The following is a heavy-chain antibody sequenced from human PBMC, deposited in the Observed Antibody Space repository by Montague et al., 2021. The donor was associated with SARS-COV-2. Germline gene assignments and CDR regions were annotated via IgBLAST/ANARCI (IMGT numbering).Heavy chain of an antibody. CDR2: IYYSGST. CDR3: ARLEAGDCSGGSCYSSWFDP. Sequence: SETLSLTCTVSGGSISSYYWSWIRQPPGKGLEWIGYIYYSGSTNYNPPLKSRVTISVDTSKNQFSLKLSSVTAAATAVYYCARLEAGDCSGGSCYSSWFDPWGQGTLVTVSS. V-gene: IGHV4-59*08. CDR1: GGSISSYY. D-gene: IGHD2-15*01. J-gene: IGHJ5*02.